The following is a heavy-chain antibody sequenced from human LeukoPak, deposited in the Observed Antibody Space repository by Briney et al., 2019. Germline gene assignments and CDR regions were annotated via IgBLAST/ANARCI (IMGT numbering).Heavy chain of an antibody. Sequence: SETLSLTCTVSGGSINSSSHYWGWIPQPPGKGLEWIGNIYNSGSTYYSPSLKSRVTLSVDTSKNQFSLKLTSVTAADTAVYYCARETIAGRRGYWFDPWGQGTQVTVSS. CDR3: ARETIAGRRGYWFDP. J-gene: IGHJ5*02. D-gene: IGHD6-6*01. CDR1: GGSINSSSHY. CDR2: IYNSGST. V-gene: IGHV4-39*07.